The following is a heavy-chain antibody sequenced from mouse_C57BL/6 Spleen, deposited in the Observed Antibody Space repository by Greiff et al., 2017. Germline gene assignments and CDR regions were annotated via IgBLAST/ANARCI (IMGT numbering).Heavy chain of an antibody. J-gene: IGHJ2*01. Sequence: EVKLMESGGGLVKPGGSLKLSCAASGFTFSSYAMSWVRQTPEKRLEWVATISDGGSYTYYPDNVKGRFTISRDNAKNNLYLQMSHLKSEDTAMYYCARASRDYFDYWGQGTTLTVSS. V-gene: IGHV5-4*03. CDR3: ARASRDYFDY. CDR2: ISDGGSYT. CDR1: GFTFSSYA.